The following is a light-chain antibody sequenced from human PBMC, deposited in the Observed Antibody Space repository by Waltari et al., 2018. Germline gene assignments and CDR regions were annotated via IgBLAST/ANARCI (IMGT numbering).Light chain of an antibody. J-gene: IGKJ2*01. Sequence: EIVLTQSPGTLSLSPGERATLSCRAIQGFSSSYLAWYQQKLGQAPRLLIYGASSRATGIPDRFSGRGSGTDFTRTISRLEPEDFAVYYCQQYGSSPMYTFGQGTKLEIK. V-gene: IGKV3-20*01. CDR2: GAS. CDR1: QGFSSSY. CDR3: QQYGSSPMYT.